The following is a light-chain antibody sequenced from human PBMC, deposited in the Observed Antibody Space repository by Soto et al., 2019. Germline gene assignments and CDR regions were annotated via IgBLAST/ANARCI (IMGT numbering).Light chain of an antibody. CDR1: SSNIGNNY. V-gene: IGLV1-51*02. Sequence: QSVLTQPPSVSAAPGQKVTVSCSGSSSNIGNNYVSWYQQLPGTAPKLLIYXNNKRPPGIPDRFSGSKSGTSASLGITGLXXXXXXXYYCGTWDSSLSAWLFGGGTKLTVL. CDR3: GTWDSSLSAWL. CDR2: XNN. J-gene: IGLJ3*02.